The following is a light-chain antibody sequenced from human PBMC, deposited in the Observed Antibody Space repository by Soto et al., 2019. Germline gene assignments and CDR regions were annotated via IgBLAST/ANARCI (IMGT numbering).Light chain of an antibody. CDR2: QVS. V-gene: IGKV2-30*01. J-gene: IGKJ1*01. Sequence: DAVLTQSPLSLPVTLGQPAAISCSSSQSLVYSNGNAYLIWFQQRPGQSPRRLIYQVSTRDAGVPDRFSGSGSGTYFTLTISRVEAEDVGLYYCMQGTHWPWTFGHGTKVEIK. CDR1: QSLVYSNGNAY. CDR3: MQGTHWPWT.